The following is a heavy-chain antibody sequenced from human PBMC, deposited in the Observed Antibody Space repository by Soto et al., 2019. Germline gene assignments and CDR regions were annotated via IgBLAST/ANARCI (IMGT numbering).Heavy chain of an antibody. Sequence: SETLSLTCTVSGGSISSYYWSWIRQPPGKGLEWIGYIYYSGSTNYNPSLKSRVTISVDTSKNQFSLKLSSVAAADTAVYYCARVPAATGVWFDPWGQGTLVTVSS. CDR2: IYYSGST. D-gene: IGHD2-2*01. CDR3: ARVPAATGVWFDP. J-gene: IGHJ5*02. CDR1: GGSISSYY. V-gene: IGHV4-59*01.